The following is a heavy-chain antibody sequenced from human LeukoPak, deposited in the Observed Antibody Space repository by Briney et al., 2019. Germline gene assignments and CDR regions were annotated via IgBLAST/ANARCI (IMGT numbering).Heavy chain of an antibody. D-gene: IGHD1-26*01. CDR2: ISGSGGST. V-gene: IGHV3-23*01. J-gene: IGHJ4*02. Sequence: SCKASGGTFSSYAMSWVRQAPGKGLEWVSAISGSGGSTYYADSVKGRFTISRDNSKNTLYLQMNSLRAEDTAVYYCAKDPRNSGSYYWGQGTLVTVSS. CDR1: GGTFSSYA. CDR3: AKDPRNSGSYY.